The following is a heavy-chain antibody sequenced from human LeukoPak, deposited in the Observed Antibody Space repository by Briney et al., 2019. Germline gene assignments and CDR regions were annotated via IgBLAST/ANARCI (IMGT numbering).Heavy chain of an antibody. D-gene: IGHD6-6*01. CDR3: ARALRIAARPEYYYYIDV. V-gene: IGHV1-69*05. Sequence: SVKVSCKASGGTFSSYAISWVRQAPGQGLEWMGEIIPIFGTVNYAQKFQGRVTITTDESTSTAYMQLSSLRSEDTAMYYCARALRIAARPEYYYYIDVWGKGTTVTVSS. J-gene: IGHJ6*03. CDR1: GGTFSSYA. CDR2: IIPIFGTV.